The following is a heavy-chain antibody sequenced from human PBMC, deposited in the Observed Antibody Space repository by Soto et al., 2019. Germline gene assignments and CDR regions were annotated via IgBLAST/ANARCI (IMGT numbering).Heavy chain of an antibody. CDR3: AKDSGCVNNACAYDP. CDR1: GFIFSDYT. Sequence: DLEESGGGLVKPGGSLRLTCAASGFIFSDYTMNWVRQAPGKGLEWVSSISRGSDYIFYADTVKGRFTISRDNARNSLYLQMSSRRAEDTAVYYCAKDSGCVNNACAYDPWGQGTLVTVSS. CDR2: ISRGSDYI. J-gene: IGHJ5*02. V-gene: IGHV3-21*01. D-gene: IGHD1-20*01.